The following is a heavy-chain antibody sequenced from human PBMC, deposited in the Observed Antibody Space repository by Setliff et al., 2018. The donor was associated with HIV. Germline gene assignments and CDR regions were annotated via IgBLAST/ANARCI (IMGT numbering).Heavy chain of an antibody. CDR1: GGTFSSYT. CDR2: INPNNGGT. V-gene: IGHV1-2*02. Sequence: ASVKVSCKASGGTFSSYTISWVRQAPGQGLEWMGWINPNNGGTNYAQKFQGRVTMTRDTSISTAYMELTSLRSEDTAVYYCARDYFDGSTYPAGDHYYGMGVWGQGTTVTVSS. CDR3: ARDYFDGSTYPAGDHYYGMGV. J-gene: IGHJ6*02. D-gene: IGHD3-22*01.